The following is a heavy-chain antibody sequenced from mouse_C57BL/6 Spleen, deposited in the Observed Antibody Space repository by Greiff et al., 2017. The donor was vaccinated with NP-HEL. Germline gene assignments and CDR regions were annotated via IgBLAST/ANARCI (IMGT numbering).Heavy chain of an antibody. J-gene: IGHJ2*01. CDR2: INPNNGGT. Sequence: EVQLQQSGPELVKPGASVKISCKASGYTFTDYYMNWVKQSHGKSLEWIGDINPNNGGTSYNQKFKGKATLTVDKSSSTAYMELRSLTSEDSAVYYCARGGNYDYDVDDYWGQGTTLTVSS. CDR3: ARGGNYDYDVDDY. V-gene: IGHV1-26*01. CDR1: GYTFTDYY. D-gene: IGHD2-4*01.